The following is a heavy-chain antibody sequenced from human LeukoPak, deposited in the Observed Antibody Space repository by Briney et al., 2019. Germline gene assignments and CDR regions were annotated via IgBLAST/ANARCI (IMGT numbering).Heavy chain of an antibody. CDR2: VYISGST. Sequence: PSETLSLTCAVSGGSISSGGYWSWVRQPPGKGLEWIGQVYISGSTNYNPSLDSRVTMSLDKSRNQLSLRLKSMTAADTAVYYCARVSSGATTVDYWGQGTLVTVSS. J-gene: IGHJ4*02. CDR3: ARVSSGATTVDY. D-gene: IGHD1-26*01. CDR1: GGSISSGGY. V-gene: IGHV4-4*02.